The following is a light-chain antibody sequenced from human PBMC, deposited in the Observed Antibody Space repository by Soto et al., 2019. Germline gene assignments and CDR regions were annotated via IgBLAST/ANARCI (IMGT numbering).Light chain of an antibody. CDR2: GNS. CDR3: QSYDSSLTCVV. J-gene: IGLJ2*01. Sequence: QPVLTQPPSVSGAPGQRVTISCTGSTSNIGAGYGVHWYQHLPGTAPKLLMYGNSIRPSGVPDRFSGSKSGTSASLAITGLQADDEADYYCQSYDSSLTCVVFGGGTKLTVL. CDR1: TSNIGAGYG. V-gene: IGLV1-40*01.